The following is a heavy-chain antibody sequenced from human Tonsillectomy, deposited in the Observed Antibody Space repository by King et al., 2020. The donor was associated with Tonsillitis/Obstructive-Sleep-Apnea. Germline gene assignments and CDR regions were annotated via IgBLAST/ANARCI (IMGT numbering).Heavy chain of an antibody. CDR1: GYTFTGYY. Sequence: QLVQSGAEVKKPGASVKVSCKASGYTFTGYYMHWVRQAPGQGLEWMGWINPNSGGTNYAQKFQGRVTMTRDTSISTAYMELSRLRSDDTAVYYCARDRYPGDYGWGVVWYYYYGMDVWGQGTTVTVSS. V-gene: IGHV1-2*02. D-gene: IGHD4-17*01. CDR3: ARDRYPGDYGWGVVWYYYYGMDV. J-gene: IGHJ6*02. CDR2: INPNSGGT.